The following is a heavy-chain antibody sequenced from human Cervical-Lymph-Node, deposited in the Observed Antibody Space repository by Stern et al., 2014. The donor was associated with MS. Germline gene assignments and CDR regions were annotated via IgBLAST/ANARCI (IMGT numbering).Heavy chain of an antibody. CDR3: ALSSETSDRWYSLGYDL. CDR2: IFPIFGTP. Sequence: QVQLVQYGAGVTKPGSSVKVSCKASGGTFSKFHSSWVRQAPGQGLEWMGGIFPIFGTPTYAQEFRGRVTITADVSTSTVYMELSSLRSDDTAVYYCALSSETSDRWYSLGYDLWGQGTLVTVSS. J-gene: IGHJ5*02. D-gene: IGHD6-13*01. CDR1: GGTFSKFH. V-gene: IGHV1-69*01.